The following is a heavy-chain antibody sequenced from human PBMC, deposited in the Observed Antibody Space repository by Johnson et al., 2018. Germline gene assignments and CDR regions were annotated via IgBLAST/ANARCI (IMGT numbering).Heavy chain of an antibody. J-gene: IGHJ3*02. Sequence: QVQLQESGPGLVKPSETLSLTCTVSGGSISSYYWSWIRQPPGKGLEWIGYIDDSGSTNYNPSLKSRVTMSLDTSRNQLSLKLNSVTATDTALYYCARHRRTSAGCDIWGQGTMVPVSS. CDR1: GGSISSYY. CDR2: IDDSGST. V-gene: IGHV4-59*01. CDR3: ARHRRTSAGCDI. D-gene: IGHD6-25*01.